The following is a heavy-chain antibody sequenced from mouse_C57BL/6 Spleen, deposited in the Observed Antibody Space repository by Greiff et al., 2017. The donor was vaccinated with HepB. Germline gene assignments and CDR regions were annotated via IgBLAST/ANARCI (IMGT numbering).Heavy chain of an antibody. D-gene: IGHD2-3*01. CDR1: GYAFSSSW. CDR3: AGDDGYYLRRYYYAMDY. V-gene: IGHV1-82*01. CDR2: IYPGDGDT. J-gene: IGHJ4*01. Sequence: VQLQQSGPELVKPGASVKISCKASGYAFSSSWMNWVKQRPGKGLEWIGRIYPGDGDTNYNGKFKGKATLTADKSSSTAYMQLSSLTSEDFAVSFCAGDDGYYLRRYYYAMDYWGQGTSVTVSA.